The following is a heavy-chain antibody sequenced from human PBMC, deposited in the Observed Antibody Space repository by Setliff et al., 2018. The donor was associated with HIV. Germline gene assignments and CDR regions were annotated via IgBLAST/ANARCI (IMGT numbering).Heavy chain of an antibody. CDR2: IYYSGST. V-gene: IGHV4-39*01. CDR3: ARQDSYSYGYNYFDY. D-gene: IGHD5-18*01. CDR1: GGSISSSSYY. J-gene: IGHJ4*02. Sequence: PSETLSLTCTVSGGSISSSSYYWGWIRQPPGKGLEWIGSIYYSGSTYYNPSLKSRVTISVYTSKNQFSLRLSCVTAADTAVYYCARQDSYSYGYNYFDYWGQGTLVTVSS.